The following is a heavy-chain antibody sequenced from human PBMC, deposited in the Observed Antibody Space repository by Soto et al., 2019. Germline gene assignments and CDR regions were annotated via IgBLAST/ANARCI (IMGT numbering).Heavy chain of an antibody. D-gene: IGHD2-15*01. V-gene: IGHV3-15*07. CDR1: VFTFSNAW. CDR3: TTGVVVNNRWDY. J-gene: IGHJ4*02. Sequence: PGGPLRLSCAASVFTFSNAWVNWVRQAPGKGLEWVGRIKSKTDGGTTDYAAPVTGRFTISRDDSKNTLYLQMNSLKTEDTSVYYSTTGVVVNNRWDYWGQGTLVTVSS. CDR2: IKSKTDGGTT.